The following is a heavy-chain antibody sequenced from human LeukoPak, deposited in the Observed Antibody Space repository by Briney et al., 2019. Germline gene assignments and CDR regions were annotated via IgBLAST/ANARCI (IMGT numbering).Heavy chain of an antibody. V-gene: IGHV3-53*01. Sequence: PGGSLRLSCVASGFTVSSNYMSWVRQAPGKGLEWVSVIYSGGSTYYADSVKGRFTISRDNAKNSLYLQMNSLRAEDTAVYYCARGYGSGSYSVFHWGQGTLVTVSS. CDR3: ARGYGSGSYSVFH. J-gene: IGHJ4*02. CDR1: GFTVSSNY. CDR2: IYSGGST. D-gene: IGHD3-10*01.